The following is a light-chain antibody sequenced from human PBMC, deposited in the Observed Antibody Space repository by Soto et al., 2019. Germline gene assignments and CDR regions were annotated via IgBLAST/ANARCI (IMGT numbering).Light chain of an antibody. V-gene: IGKV1-5*01. CDR3: QQYYTSWT. CDR2: DAS. Sequence: DIQMTQSPSTLSASVGARVTITCRASQSISSWLAWYQQKPGKAPKVLIYDASSLASGVPSRFSGSASGTDFTLTISSLQPDDFATYYCQQYYTSWTFGQGTKVDIK. CDR1: QSISSW. J-gene: IGKJ1*01.